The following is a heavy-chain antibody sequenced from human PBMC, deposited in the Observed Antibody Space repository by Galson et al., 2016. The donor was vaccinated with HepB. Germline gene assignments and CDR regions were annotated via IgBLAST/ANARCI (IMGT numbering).Heavy chain of an antibody. CDR3: ARPFYGEYYYFDY. V-gene: IGHV1-46*01. CDR2: INPSGGGT. J-gene: IGHJ4*02. D-gene: IGHD4-17*01. Sequence: SVKVSCKASRYTSTTYWMHWVRQAPGQGLEWVGVINPSGGGTSYAQKFQGRVSMTGDTSTSTVYMQLISLRSEDTAVYYCARPFYGEYYYFDYWGQGTLVIVSS. CDR1: RYTSTTYW.